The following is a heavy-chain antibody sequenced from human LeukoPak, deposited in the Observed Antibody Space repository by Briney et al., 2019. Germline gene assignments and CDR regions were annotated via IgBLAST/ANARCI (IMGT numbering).Heavy chain of an antibody. CDR1: GFTFSTYW. V-gene: IGHV3-7*01. J-gene: IGHJ6*03. CDR2: IKQYGSEK. CDR3: ARARRDFWSGYYPYYYYYYMDV. D-gene: IGHD3-3*01. Sequence: GGSLRLSCAASGFTFSTYWMSWVRQAPGKGLEWVANIKQYGSEKYYVDSVKGRFTISRDNAKNSLYLQMNSLRAEDTAVYYCARARRDFWSGYYPYYYYYYMDVWGKGTTVTVSS.